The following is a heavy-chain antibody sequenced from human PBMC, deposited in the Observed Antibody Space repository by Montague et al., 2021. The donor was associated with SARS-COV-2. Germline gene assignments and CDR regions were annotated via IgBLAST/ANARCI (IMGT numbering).Heavy chain of an antibody. Sequence: SETLSLTCSVSGGSISTYYWSWFRQPPGKGLEWIGYIYYSGSTNYNPSLKSRVTISIDTSKNQFSLELSSVTAADMAVYYCASPGGFCTGGSYYYVYWGQGTLVTVSS. V-gene: IGHV4-59*01. D-gene: IGHD2-15*01. CDR1: GGSISTYY. CDR3: ASPGGFCTGGSYYYVY. CDR2: IYYSGST. J-gene: IGHJ4*02.